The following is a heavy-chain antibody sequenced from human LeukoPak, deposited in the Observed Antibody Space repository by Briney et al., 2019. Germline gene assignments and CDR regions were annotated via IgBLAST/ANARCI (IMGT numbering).Heavy chain of an antibody. CDR1: GGSISSYY. J-gene: IGHJ4*02. CDR3: ARDSHYYGSI. D-gene: IGHD3-10*01. V-gene: IGHV4-59*01. CDR2: IHYSGST. Sequence: SETLSLTCTVSGGSISSYYWSWIRQAPGKGLEWIGYIHYSGSTNYNPSLKSRITISVDTSKNQFSLKLSSMTTADTAVYYCARDSHYYGSIWGQGTLVTVSS.